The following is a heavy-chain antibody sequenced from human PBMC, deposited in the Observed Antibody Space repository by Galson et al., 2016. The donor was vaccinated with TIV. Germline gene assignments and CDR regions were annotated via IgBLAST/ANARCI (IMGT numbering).Heavy chain of an antibody. J-gene: IGHJ6*02. CDR1: GFTFSSFG. CDR3: ASGVVAHTYYFYGMDV. Sequence: SLRLSCAASGFTFSSFGMHWVRQAPGKGLEWVALIRYDGSRRYYADSVKGRFTISRDDSKNTLYLQMNGLRRDDSAVYYCASGVVAHTYYFYGMDVRGQGTTVTVSS. D-gene: IGHD2-15*01. CDR2: IRYDGSRR. V-gene: IGHV3-30*02.